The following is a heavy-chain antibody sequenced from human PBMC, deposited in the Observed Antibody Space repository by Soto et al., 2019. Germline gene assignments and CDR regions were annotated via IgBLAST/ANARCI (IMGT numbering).Heavy chain of an antibody. CDR1: GFTFSSYG. D-gene: IGHD3-9*01. CDR2: IWYDGSNK. CDR3: ARGPTDDILTGYLSQLDY. V-gene: IGHV3-33*01. J-gene: IGHJ4*02. Sequence: GGSLRLSCAASGFTFSSYGMHWVRQAPGKGLEWVAVIWYDGSNKYYADSVKGRFTISRDNSKNTLYLQMNSLRAEDTAVYYCARGPTDDILTGYLSQLDYWGQGTLVTVSS.